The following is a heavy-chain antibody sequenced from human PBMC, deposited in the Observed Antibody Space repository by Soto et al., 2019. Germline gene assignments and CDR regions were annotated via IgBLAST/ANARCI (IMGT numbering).Heavy chain of an antibody. J-gene: IGHJ3*02. V-gene: IGHV4-59*01. CDR2: VHYQGGT. CDR1: GGSMRSYY. D-gene: IGHD1-7*01. Sequence: PSETLSLTCTVSGGSMRSYYWTWIRQPPGKGLEWIGYVHYQGGTNYNPSLKTRVTISVDTSKNQFSLTLSSVTAADTAVYYCARPARVELGNDAFDIWGQGTTVTVSS. CDR3: ARPARVELGNDAFDI.